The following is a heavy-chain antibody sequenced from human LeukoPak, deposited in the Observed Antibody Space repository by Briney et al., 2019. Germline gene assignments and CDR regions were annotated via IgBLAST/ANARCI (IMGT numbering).Heavy chain of an antibody. D-gene: IGHD2-2*01. J-gene: IGHJ6*03. CDR3: ARDLGYCSSTSCRRDYYMDV. CDR1: GGSISSYY. Sequence: PSETLSLTCTVSGGSISSYYWSWIRQPAGKGLEWIGRIYTSGSTNYNPSLKSRVIMSVDTSKNQFSLRLSSVTAADTAVYYCARDLGYCSSTSCRRDYYMDVWGKRTTVTVSS. V-gene: IGHV4-4*07. CDR2: IYTSGST.